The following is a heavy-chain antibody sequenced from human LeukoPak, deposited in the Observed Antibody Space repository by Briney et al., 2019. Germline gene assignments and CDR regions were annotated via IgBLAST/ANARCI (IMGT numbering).Heavy chain of an antibody. CDR3: ARGHDNWFDP. Sequence: ASLKVSCKASGYSFTGYYLRWVRQAPGQGLEWMGRINPNNGVTTYAQKFQDRVTMTRDTSISTAYMELSRLTSDDSAVYYCARGHDNWFDPWGQGTLVIVSS. CDR2: INPNNGVT. V-gene: IGHV1-2*06. J-gene: IGHJ5*02. CDR1: GYSFTGYY.